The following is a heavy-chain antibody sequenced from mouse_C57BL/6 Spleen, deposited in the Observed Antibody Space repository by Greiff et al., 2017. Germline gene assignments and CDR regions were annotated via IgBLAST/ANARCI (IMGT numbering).Heavy chain of an antibody. J-gene: IGHJ1*03. CDR3: ASEDYGNYVRYFDV. CDR2: IYPGSGST. V-gene: IGHV1-55*01. CDR1: GYTFTSYW. D-gene: IGHD2-1*01. Sequence: QVQLKQPGAELVKPGASVKMSCKASGYTFTSYWITWVKQRPGQGLEWIGDIYPGSGSTNYNEKFKSKATLTVDTSSSTAYMQLSSLTSEDSAVYYCASEDYGNYVRYFDVWGTGTTVTVSS.